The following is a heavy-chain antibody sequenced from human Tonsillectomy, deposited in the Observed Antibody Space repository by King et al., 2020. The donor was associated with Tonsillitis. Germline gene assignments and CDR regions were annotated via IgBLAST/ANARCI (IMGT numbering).Heavy chain of an antibody. V-gene: IGHV3-48*03. CDR1: GFTFSSYE. D-gene: IGHD1-1*01. CDR2: ISSSGSTI. CDR3: AGSEYRAGDFDY. J-gene: IGHJ4*02. Sequence: EVQLVESGGGLVQPGGSLRLSCAASGFTFSSYEMNWVRQAPGKGLEWVSYISSSGSTIYYADSVKGRFTISRDNAKNSLYLQMNSLRAEDTAVYYCAGSEYRAGDFDYWGQGTLVTVSS.